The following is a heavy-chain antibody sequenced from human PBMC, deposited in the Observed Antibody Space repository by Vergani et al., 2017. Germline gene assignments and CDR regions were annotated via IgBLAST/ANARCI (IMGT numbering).Heavy chain of an antibody. CDR2: ISNSGNTI. V-gene: IGHV3-11*01. CDR1: GFSFSDHY. Sequence: QVQLVESGGGLVKPGGSLRLSCAASGFSFSDHYMTWIRQAPGKGLEWVSYISNSGNTIEYADSVKGRFSISRDNAKSSLFLQMDSLRAEDTAVYYCAKSALEMATDYYFDYWGQGTLVTVSS. J-gene: IGHJ4*02. D-gene: IGHD5-24*01. CDR3: AKSALEMATDYYFDY.